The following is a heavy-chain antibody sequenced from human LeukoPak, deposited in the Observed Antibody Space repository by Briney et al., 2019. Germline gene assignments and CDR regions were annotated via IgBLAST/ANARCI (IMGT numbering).Heavy chain of an antibody. D-gene: IGHD3-3*01. CDR3: ARGRFLDAFDI. CDR2: IYYSGST. J-gene: IGHJ3*02. Sequence: PSETLSLTCTDSGGSISSYYWSWIRQPPGKGLEWIGYIYYSGSTKYKPSLKSRVTISVDTSKNQFSLKLSSVTAADTAVYYCARGRFLDAFDIWGQGTMVTVSS. V-gene: IGHV4-59*01. CDR1: GGSISSYY.